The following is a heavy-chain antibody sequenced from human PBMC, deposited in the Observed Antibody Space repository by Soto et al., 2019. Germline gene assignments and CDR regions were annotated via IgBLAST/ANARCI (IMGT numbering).Heavy chain of an antibody. J-gene: IGHJ6*02. Sequence: GESLKISCKGSGYSFTSYWISWVRQMPGKGLEWVGRIDPSDSYTNYSPSFQGHVTISADKSISTAYLQWSSLKASDTAMYYCARYYGSGSYYNFPYYYYYGMDVWGPGTTVTVSS. D-gene: IGHD3-10*01. CDR3: ARYYGSGSYYNFPYYYYYGMDV. CDR1: GYSFTSYW. V-gene: IGHV5-10-1*01. CDR2: IDPSDSYT.